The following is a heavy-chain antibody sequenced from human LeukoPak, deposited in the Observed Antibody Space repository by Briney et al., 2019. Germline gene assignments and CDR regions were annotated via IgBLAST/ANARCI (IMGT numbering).Heavy chain of an antibody. V-gene: IGHV4-31*03. D-gene: IGHD5-18*01. CDR2: IYHSGTT. CDR1: GGSINSDYYY. J-gene: IGHJ4*02. Sequence: SETLSLTCTVSGGSINSDYYYWSWIRQHPGRGLEWIGYIYHSGTTYYNPPLESRVTISIDTSKNQFSLTLYSVTAADTAVYYCARDVKWIQLWFDWGQGTLVTVSS. CDR3: ARDVKWIQLWFD.